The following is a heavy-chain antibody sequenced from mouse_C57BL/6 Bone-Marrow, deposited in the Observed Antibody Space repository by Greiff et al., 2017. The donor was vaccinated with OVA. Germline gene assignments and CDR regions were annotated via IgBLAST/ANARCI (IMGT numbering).Heavy chain of an antibody. V-gene: IGHV5-4*03. CDR2: ISDGGSYT. CDR1: GFTFSSYA. J-gene: IGHJ2*01. Sequence: EVKLEESGGGLVKPGGSLKLSCAASGFTFSSYAMSWVRQTPEKRLEWVATISDGGSYTYYPDNVKGRFTISRDNAKNNLYLQMSHLKSEDTAMYYCARPSYFDYWGQGTTLTVSS. CDR3: ARPSYFDY.